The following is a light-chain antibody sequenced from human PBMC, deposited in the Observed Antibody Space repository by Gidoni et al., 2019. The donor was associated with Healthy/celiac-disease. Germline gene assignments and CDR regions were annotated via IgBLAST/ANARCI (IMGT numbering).Light chain of an antibody. CDR3: QQYGSSQWT. CDR1: QSVSSSY. CDR2: VAS. V-gene: IGKV3-20*01. Sequence: EIVLTQSPGTLSMSPGESATLSCSASQSVSSSYLAWYQQKPGQAPRLLIYVASSRATGIPDRFSGSGSGTDFTLTISRLEPEDFAVYYCQQYGSSQWTFXXXTKVEIK. J-gene: IGKJ1*01.